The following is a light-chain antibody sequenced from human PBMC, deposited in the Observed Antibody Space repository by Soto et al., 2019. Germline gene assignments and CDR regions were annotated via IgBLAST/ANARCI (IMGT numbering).Light chain of an antibody. Sequence: EIVLTQSPATLSLSPGERATLSCRASRSVSSYLAWYQQKPGQAPRLLIYDASNRAAGIPARFSGSGSETDFTLTISNLEPEDFAVYYCQQRYAWPPITFGQGTRLEIK. CDR1: RSVSSY. CDR2: DAS. CDR3: QQRYAWPPIT. J-gene: IGKJ5*01. V-gene: IGKV3-11*01.